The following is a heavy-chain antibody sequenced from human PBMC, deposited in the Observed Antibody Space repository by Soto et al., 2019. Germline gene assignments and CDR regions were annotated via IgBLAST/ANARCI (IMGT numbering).Heavy chain of an antibody. V-gene: IGHV1-18*01. CDR2: ISANNGNT. Sequence: QVQLVQSGAEVKKPGASVKVSCKASGYTFTNYGISWVRQAPGQGLQWMGWISANNGNTNYAQRLQGRVTMTTDTSTNTVDMELRILTSDDTAMYYCARDWGDVHVTADYWGQGTLVTVSS. D-gene: IGHD3-10*01. CDR1: GYTFTNYG. CDR3: ARDWGDVHVTADY. J-gene: IGHJ4*02.